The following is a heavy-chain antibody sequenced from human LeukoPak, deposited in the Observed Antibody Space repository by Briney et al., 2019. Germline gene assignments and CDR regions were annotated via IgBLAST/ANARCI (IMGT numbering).Heavy chain of an antibody. Sequence: ASVKVSCKASGGTFSSYAISWVRQAPEQGLEWMGGIIPIFGTANYAQKFQGRVTITADKSTSTAYMELSSLRSEDTAVYYCASNGLPPDYYYYGMDVWGKGTTVTVSS. CDR3: ASNGLPPDYYYYGMDV. CDR2: IIPIFGTA. D-gene: IGHD4-17*01. J-gene: IGHJ6*04. V-gene: IGHV1-69*06. CDR1: GGTFSSYA.